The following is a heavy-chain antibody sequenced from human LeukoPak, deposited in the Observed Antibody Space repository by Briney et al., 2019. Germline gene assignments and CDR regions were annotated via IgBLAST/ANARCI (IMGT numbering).Heavy chain of an antibody. V-gene: IGHV3-33*01. J-gene: IGHJ3*02. Sequence: PGRSLRLSCAASGFTFSSYGMHWVRQAPGKGLEWVAGIWYDGSNKDYADSVKGRFTISRDNSKNTLYLQMNSLRAEDTAVYYCARALPGSYYDSSGYYSPDIWGQGTMVTVSS. CDR2: IWYDGSNK. CDR3: ARALPGSYYDSSGYYSPDI. D-gene: IGHD3-22*01. CDR1: GFTFSSYG.